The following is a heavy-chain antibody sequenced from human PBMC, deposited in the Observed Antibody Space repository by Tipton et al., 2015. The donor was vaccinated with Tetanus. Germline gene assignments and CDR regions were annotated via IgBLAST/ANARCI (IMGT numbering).Heavy chain of an antibody. Sequence: TLSLTCTVSGGSISRSRYFWNWIRQRPGKGPEWIGYIYYSGSTYYNPSFKSRVSMSVDTSKNQFSLNLTSVTAADTAVYYCARDQGGGRVVRLNWFDPWGQGTLATVSS. CDR1: GGSISRSRYF. CDR2: IYYSGST. V-gene: IGHV4-31*03. CDR3: ARDQGGGRVVRLNWFDP. D-gene: IGHD6-6*01. J-gene: IGHJ5*02.